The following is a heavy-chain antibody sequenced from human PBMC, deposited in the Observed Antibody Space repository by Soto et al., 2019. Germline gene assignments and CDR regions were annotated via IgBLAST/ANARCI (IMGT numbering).Heavy chain of an antibody. CDR3: ARDHGQGSRYYYYMDV. CDR1: GYTFTGYY. J-gene: IGHJ6*03. CDR2: INPNSGGT. D-gene: IGHD2-15*01. V-gene: IGHV1-2*04. Sequence: ASVKVSCKASGYTFTGYYMHWVRQVPGQGLEWMGWINPNSGGTNYAQKFQGWVTMARDTSISTAYMELSRLRSDDTAVYYCARDHGQGSRYYYYMDVWGKGTTVTVSS.